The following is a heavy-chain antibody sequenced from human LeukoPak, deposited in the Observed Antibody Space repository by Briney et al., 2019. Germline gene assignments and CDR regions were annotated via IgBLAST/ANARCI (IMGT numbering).Heavy chain of an antibody. V-gene: IGHV4-59*01. Sequence: SETLSLTCTVSGGFISSYYWSWIRQPPGKGLEWIGYIYYSRTTEYNPSLKSRVTISADTSKNQFSLKLSSVTAADTAVYYCARTLVQGAFDIWGQGTMVTVSS. CDR1: GGFISSYY. CDR3: ARTLVQGAFDI. CDR2: IYYSRTT. J-gene: IGHJ3*02.